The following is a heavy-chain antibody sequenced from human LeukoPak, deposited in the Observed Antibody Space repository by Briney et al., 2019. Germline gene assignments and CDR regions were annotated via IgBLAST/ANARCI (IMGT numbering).Heavy chain of an antibody. Sequence: GASVKVSCKASGYTFTSYYMHWVRQVPGQGLEWMGIINPSGGGTKQAQKFQGRVTMTRDTSISTAYMELSSLRSDDTAVYYCARGDVGAHRPFDYWGQGSLVTVSS. D-gene: IGHD1-26*01. CDR1: GYTFTSYY. V-gene: IGHV1-2*02. CDR2: INPSGGGT. J-gene: IGHJ4*02. CDR3: ARGDVGAHRPFDY.